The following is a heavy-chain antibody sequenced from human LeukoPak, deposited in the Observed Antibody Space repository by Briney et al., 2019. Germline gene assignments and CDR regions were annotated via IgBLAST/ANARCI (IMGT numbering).Heavy chain of an antibody. CDR2: VYSGGSS. Sequence: PGGSLRISCAASGLSVSSKFMSWVRRAPGKGLEWVAVVYSGGSSHYADAVKDRSIISRDTSKNTLDLQMRSLRVEDTAVYYCASGESRNWGWDNWGQGTLVTVSS. CDR1: GLSVSSKF. V-gene: IGHV3-66*01. J-gene: IGHJ4*02. D-gene: IGHD7-27*01. CDR3: ASGESRNWGWDN.